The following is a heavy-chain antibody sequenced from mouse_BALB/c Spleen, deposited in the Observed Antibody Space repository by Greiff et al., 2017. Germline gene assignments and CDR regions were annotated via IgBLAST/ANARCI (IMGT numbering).Heavy chain of an antibody. CDR3: ARWGGDY. J-gene: IGHJ2*01. Sequence: VQLQQPGAELVKPGASVKLSCKASGYTFTSYWMHWVKQRPGQGLEWIGEIDPSDSYTNYNQKFKGKATLTVDKSSSTAYMQLSSLTSEDSAVYYCARWGGDYWGQGTTLTVSS. CDR1: GYTFTSYW. CDR2: IDPSDSYT. V-gene: IGHV1-69*02.